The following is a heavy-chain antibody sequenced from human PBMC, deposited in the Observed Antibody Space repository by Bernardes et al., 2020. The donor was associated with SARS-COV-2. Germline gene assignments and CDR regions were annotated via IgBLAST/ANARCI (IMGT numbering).Heavy chain of an antibody. V-gene: IGHV1-24*01. CDR1: GYPLTELS. CDR3: ATDTNTGWLDY. Sequence: ASVKVSSNVSGYPLTELSIHWLRQAPRQGLEWIGGLAPEDGETRFGQKFQGRVTMNEDTGTDTVYMELSSLRSDDTAVYYCATDTNTGWLDYWGRGTLVTVSS. D-gene: IGHD2-15*01. J-gene: IGHJ4*02. CDR2: LAPEDGET.